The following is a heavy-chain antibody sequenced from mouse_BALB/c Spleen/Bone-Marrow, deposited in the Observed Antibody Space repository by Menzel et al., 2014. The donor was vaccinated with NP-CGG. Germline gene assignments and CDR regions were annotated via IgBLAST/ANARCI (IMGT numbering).Heavy chain of an antibody. V-gene: IGHV14-3*02. Sequence: VQLQHPGAELVKPGASVKLSCTASGFNIKDTYMHWVKQRPEQGLEWIGRIDPANGSTKYDPKFQGKATITADTSSNTAYLQLSSLTSEDTAVYYCARWEYYAMDYWGQGTSVTVSS. CDR3: ARWEYYAMDY. CDR2: IDPANGST. D-gene: IGHD4-1*01. CDR1: GFNIKDTY. J-gene: IGHJ4*01.